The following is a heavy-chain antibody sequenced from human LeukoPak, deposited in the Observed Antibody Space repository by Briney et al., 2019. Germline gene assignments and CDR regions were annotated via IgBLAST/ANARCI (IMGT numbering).Heavy chain of an antibody. CDR2: IIIQAYGVTT. CDR1: GFTFGDYA. V-gene: IGHV3-49*04. CDR3: TRGSCSNGVCYHFDY. Sequence: GGSLRLSCTASGFTFGDYAMSWVRQAPGKGLVGVGFIIIQAYGVTTEYAASVKGRFTISRDDSKSIAYLQMNSLKTEDTSEYYCTRGSCSNGVCYHFDYWGQGTLVTVSS. J-gene: IGHJ4*02. D-gene: IGHD2-8*01.